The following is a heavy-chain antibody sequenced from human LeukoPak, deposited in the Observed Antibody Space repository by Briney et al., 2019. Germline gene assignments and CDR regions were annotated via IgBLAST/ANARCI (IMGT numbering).Heavy chain of an antibody. CDR3: ANGGYYDSHDAFDI. J-gene: IGHJ3*02. V-gene: IGHV3-33*06. CDR2: IGYDGSNK. CDR1: GFTFSSYG. D-gene: IGHD3-22*01. Sequence: QPGRSLRLSCAASGFTFSSYGMHWVRQAPGKGLEWVAVIGYDGSNKYYADSVKGRFTISRDNSKNTLYLQMNSLRAEDTAVYYCANGGYYDSHDAFDIWGQGTMVTVSS.